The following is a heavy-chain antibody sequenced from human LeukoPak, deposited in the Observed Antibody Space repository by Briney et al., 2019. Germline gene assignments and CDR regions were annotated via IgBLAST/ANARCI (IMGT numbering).Heavy chain of an antibody. D-gene: IGHD3-10*01. CDR3: ARAYMVRGVSSLDY. Sequence: GASVKASCKASGYTFTSYGISWVRQAPGQGLEWMGRIIPILGIANYAQKFQGRVTITADKSTSTAYMELSSLRSEDTAVYYCARAYMVRGVSSLDYWGQGTLVTVSS. CDR2: IIPILGIA. CDR1: GYTFTSYG. V-gene: IGHV1-69*04. J-gene: IGHJ4*02.